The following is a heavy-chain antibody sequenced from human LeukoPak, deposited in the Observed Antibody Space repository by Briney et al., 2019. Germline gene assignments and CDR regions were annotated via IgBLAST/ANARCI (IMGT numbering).Heavy chain of an antibody. CDR3: ARARGVGATIYDY. D-gene: IGHD1-26*01. CDR1: GGSFSGYY. CDR2: INHSGST. V-gene: IGHV4-34*01. J-gene: IGHJ4*02. Sequence: SETLSLTCAVYGGSFSGYYWSWIRQPPGKELEWIGEINHSGSTNYNPSLKSRVTISVDTSKNQFSLKLSSVTAADTAVYYCARARGVGATIYDYWGQGTLVTVSS.